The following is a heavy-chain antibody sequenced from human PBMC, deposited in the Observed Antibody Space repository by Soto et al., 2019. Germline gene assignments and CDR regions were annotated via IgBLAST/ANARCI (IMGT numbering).Heavy chain of an antibody. CDR3: ASHLYLAAAGTGDAFDI. Sequence: GESLKISCKGSGYSFTSYWIGWVRQMPGKGLEWMGIIYPGDSDTRYSTSVQGQVTISADKSSSTAYLKGSSLKASDTTFYYCASHLYLAAAGTGDAFDIWGQGTMVTVSS. D-gene: IGHD6-13*01. V-gene: IGHV5-51*01. CDR1: GYSFTSYW. CDR2: IYPGDSDT. J-gene: IGHJ3*02.